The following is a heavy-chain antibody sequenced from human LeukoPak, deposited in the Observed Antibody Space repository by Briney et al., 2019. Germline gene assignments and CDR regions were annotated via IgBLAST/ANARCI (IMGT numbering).Heavy chain of an antibody. D-gene: IGHD4-17*01. CDR1: GYTFTSYG. J-gene: IGHJ4*02. Sequence: GASVKVSCKASGYTFTSYGISWVRQAPGQGLEWMGWISAYNGNTNYAQKLQGRVTMTTDTSTSTAYRELRSLRSEDTAVYYCARIDYGDLLDYWGQGTLLTVSS. CDR2: ISAYNGNT. V-gene: IGHV1-18*01. CDR3: ARIDYGDLLDY.